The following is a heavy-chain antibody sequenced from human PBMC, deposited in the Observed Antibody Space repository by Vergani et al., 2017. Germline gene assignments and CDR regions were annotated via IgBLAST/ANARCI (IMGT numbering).Heavy chain of an antibody. CDR3: AKDLGTSSGGGWFDP. D-gene: IGHD6-6*01. J-gene: IGHJ5*02. CDR2: ISWNSNSI. V-gene: IGHV3-9*02. CDR1: GFTSAGYA. Sequence: EVQLEESGGGLVLPGRSLRLSCVASGFTSAGYAMHWVRQAPGKGLEWVSGISWNSNSIGYADSVKGRVTISRDNANNSLYLQMNSLRAEDTALYYCAKDLGTSSGGGWFDPWGQGTLVTVSA.